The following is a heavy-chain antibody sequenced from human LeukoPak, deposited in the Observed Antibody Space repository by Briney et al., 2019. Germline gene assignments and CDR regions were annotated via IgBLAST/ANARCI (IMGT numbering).Heavy chain of an antibody. J-gene: IGHJ4*02. V-gene: IGHV4-61*02. Sequence: SQTLSLTCTVSGGSISSGSYYWSWIRQPAGKGLEWIGRIYTGGSTDYNPSLKSRVSMSVDTSKNQFSLNLSSVTAADTAVYYCARGPPPDFDYWGQGTLLTVSS. CDR2: IYTGGST. CDR3: ARGPPPDFDY. CDR1: GGSISSGSYY.